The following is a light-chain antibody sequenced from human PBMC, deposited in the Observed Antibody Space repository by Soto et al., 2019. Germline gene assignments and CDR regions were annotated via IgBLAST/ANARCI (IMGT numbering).Light chain of an antibody. V-gene: IGLV1-47*01. CDR3: AAWDNSLVGGPA. Sequence: QSVLTQSPSASGTPGQRVTISCSGSNSNIGSKYVYWHQQLPGTAPKLLLYRNNQRPSGVPDRFSGSKSGTSASLAISGLRSEDEADYYCAAWDNSLVGGPAFGGGTKVTVL. J-gene: IGLJ2*01. CDR1: NSNIGSKY. CDR2: RNN.